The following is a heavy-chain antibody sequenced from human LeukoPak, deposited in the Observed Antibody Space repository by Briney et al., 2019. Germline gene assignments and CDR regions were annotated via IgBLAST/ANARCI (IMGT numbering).Heavy chain of an antibody. CDR3: ARFREVYANPYYYYYMDV. CDR2: IYPGDSDT. Sequence: GESLKISCKGSGYSFTSYWIGWVRQMPGKGLEWMGIIYPGDSDTRYSPSFQGQVTISADKSISTAYLQWSSLKASDTAMYYCARFREVYANPYYYYYMDVWGKGTTVTVSS. V-gene: IGHV5-51*01. J-gene: IGHJ6*03. CDR1: GYSFTSYW. D-gene: IGHD2-8*01.